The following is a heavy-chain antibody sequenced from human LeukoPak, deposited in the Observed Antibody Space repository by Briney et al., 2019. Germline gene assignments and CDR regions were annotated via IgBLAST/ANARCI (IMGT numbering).Heavy chain of an antibody. CDR2: ISGSGGST. D-gene: IGHD3-22*01. CDR3: AKDTVAYYYDSSGYSPFDY. V-gene: IGHV3-23*01. Sequence: PGGSLRLSCAASGFTFSSYAMSWVRQAPGKGLEWVSAISGSGGSTYYADSVKGRFTISRDNSKNTLYLRMNSLRAEDTAVYYCAKDTVAYYYDSSGYSPFDYWGQGTLVTVSS. CDR1: GFTFSSYA. J-gene: IGHJ4*02.